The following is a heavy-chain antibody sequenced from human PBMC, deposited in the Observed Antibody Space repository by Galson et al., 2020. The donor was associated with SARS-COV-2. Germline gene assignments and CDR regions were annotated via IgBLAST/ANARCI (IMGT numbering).Heavy chain of an antibody. J-gene: IGHJ4*01. CDR3: ARQILTGYYSFYYFDF. CDR2: IYYTESN. Sequence: SETLSLTCTVSGGSISSSNYYWGWVRQPPGEGLEWIGSIYYTESNYYNPSLTSRVTMSVDTSRNQFSLKLSSVTAADTAVYYCARQILTGYYSFYYFDFWGHGTLVTVSS. V-gene: IGHV4-39*01. CDR1: GGSISSSNYY. D-gene: IGHD3-9*01.